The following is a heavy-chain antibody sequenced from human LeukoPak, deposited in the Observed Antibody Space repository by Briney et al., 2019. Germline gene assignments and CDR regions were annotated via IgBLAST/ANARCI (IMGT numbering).Heavy chain of an antibody. D-gene: IGHD5-12*01. Sequence: SETLSLTCAVSGGSISSSNWRSWVRQPPGKGLEWIGEIYHSGSTNYNPSLKSRVTISVDKSKNQLSLKLSSVTAADTAVYYCARRIFGGYDVAAYYYYGMDVWGKGTTVTVSS. V-gene: IGHV4-4*02. CDR2: IYHSGST. CDR1: GGSISSSNW. CDR3: ARRIFGGYDVAAYYYYGMDV. J-gene: IGHJ6*04.